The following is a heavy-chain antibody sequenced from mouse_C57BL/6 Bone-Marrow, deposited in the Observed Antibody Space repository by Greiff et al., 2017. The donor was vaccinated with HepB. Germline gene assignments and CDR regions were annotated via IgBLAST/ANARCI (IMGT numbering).Heavy chain of an antibody. D-gene: IGHD1-2*01. Sequence: QVQLQQSGAELVKPGASVKLSCKASGYTFTSYWMQWVKQRPGQGLEWIGEIDPSDSYTNYNQKFKGKATLTVDTSSSTAYMQLSSLTSEDSAVYYCARSLRRAWFAYWGQGTLVTVSA. V-gene: IGHV1-50*01. CDR2: IDPSDSYT. J-gene: IGHJ3*01. CDR3: ARSLRRAWFAY. CDR1: GYTFTSYW.